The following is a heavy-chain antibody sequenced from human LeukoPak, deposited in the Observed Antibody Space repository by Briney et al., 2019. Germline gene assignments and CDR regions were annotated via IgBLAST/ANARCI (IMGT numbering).Heavy chain of an antibody. CDR2: ISFDGSNE. Sequence: GGSLRLSCAASGFSFSLYAMTWVRQAPGKGGGWVAVISFDGSNEYYADSVKGRFTISRDNSKNTLDLQMNSLRIEDTAVYYCARGDIVGPTDYWGQGTLVTVSS. CDR1: GFSFSLYA. J-gene: IGHJ4*02. D-gene: IGHD1-26*01. CDR3: ARGDIVGPTDY. V-gene: IGHV3-30-3*01.